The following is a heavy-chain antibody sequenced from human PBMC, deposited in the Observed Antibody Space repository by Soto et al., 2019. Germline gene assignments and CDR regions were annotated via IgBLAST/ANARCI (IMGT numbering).Heavy chain of an antibody. Sequence: QVQLVESGGGVVQPGRSLSLSCSASGFIYSSCAMHWVRQVPGKGLEWLAVVSHDGTLYPYADSVKGRFTISRDNSRKMLYLQMNSLRPDDTAVYYCVKDRSDTWSFDYWGQGTLVTVSS. V-gene: IGHV3-30*18. D-gene: IGHD2-8*02. J-gene: IGHJ4*02. CDR1: GFIYSSCA. CDR2: VSHDGTLY. CDR3: VKDRSDTWSFDY.